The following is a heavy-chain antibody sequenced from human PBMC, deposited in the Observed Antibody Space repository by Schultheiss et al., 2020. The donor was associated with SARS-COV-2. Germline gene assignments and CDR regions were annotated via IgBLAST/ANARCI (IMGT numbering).Heavy chain of an antibody. CDR3: ARGRGRQKWWLGY. D-gene: IGHD2-15*01. CDR1: GYTFTGYY. J-gene: IGHJ4*02. V-gene: IGHV1-2*04. CDR2: INPNSGGT. Sequence: ASVKVSCKASGYTFTGYYMHWVRQAPGQGLEWMGWINPNSGGTNYAQKFQGWVTMTRDTSISTAYMELSRLRSDDTAVYYCARGRGRQKWWLGYWGQGTLVTVSS.